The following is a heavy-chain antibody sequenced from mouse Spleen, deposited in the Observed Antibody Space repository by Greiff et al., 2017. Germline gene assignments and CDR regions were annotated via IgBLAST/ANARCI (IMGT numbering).Heavy chain of an antibody. V-gene: IGHV1-42*01. CDR3: ARDYYGMKY. CDR1: GYSFTGYY. CDR2: INPSTGGT. Sequence: EVKLVESGPELVKPGASVKISCKASGYSFTGYYMNWVKQSPEKSLEWIGEINPSTGGTTYNQKFKAKATLTVDKSSSTAYMQLKSLTSEDSAVYYCARDYYGMKYWGQGTTLTVSS. D-gene: IGHD1-1*01. J-gene: IGHJ2*01.